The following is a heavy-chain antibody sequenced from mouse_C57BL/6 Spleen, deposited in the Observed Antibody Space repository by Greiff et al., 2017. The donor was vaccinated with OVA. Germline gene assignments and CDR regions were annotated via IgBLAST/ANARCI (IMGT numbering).Heavy chain of an antibody. V-gene: IGHV1-50*01. CDR2: IDPSDSYT. D-gene: IGHD1-3*01. Sequence: VQLQQPGAELVKPGASVKLSCKASGYTFTSYWMQWVKQRPGQGLEWIGEIDPSDSYTNYNQKFKGKATLTVDTSSSTAYMQLSSLTSEDSAVYYCARKGLLKDYWGKGTTLTVSS. CDR1: GYTFTSYW. CDR3: ARKGLLKDY. J-gene: IGHJ2*01.